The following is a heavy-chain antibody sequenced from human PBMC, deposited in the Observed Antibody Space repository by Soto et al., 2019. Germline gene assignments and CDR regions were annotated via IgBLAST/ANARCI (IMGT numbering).Heavy chain of an antibody. CDR1: GDSVSSNSAA. V-gene: IGHV6-1*01. CDR2: TYYRSKWYN. Sequence: SQTLSLTCAISGDSVSSNSAAWNWIRQSPSRGLEWLGSTYYRSKWYNDYAVSVKSRITINPDTSKNQFSLQLNSVTPEDTVGYYCARGIAAAGGFDYWGQGTLVTVSS. CDR3: ARGIAAAGGFDY. D-gene: IGHD6-13*01. J-gene: IGHJ4*02.